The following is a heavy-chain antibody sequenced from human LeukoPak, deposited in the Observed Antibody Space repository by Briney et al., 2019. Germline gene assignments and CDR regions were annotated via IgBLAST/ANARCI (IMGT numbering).Heavy chain of an antibody. CDR3: ARDGEYGTGSYYRGCFDY. D-gene: IGHD3-10*01. J-gene: IGHJ4*02. CDR2: IYPRSGET. V-gene: IGHV1-2*02. CDR1: GYSFTAFY. Sequence: ASVKVSCKASGYSFTAFYIHWVRQAPGQGLEWIGWIYPRSGETNYAYKFRGRVTMTRDTSISTTYMDLGSLGSDDTAVYYCARDGEYGTGSYYRGCFDYWGQGTLVTVSS.